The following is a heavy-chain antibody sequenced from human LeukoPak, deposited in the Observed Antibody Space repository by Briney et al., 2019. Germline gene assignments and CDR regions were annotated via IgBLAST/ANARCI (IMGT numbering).Heavy chain of an antibody. J-gene: IGHJ3*02. Sequence: GGSLRLSCAASGFTFSSYGMHWVRQAPGKGLEWEAVISYDGSNKYYADSVKGRFTISRDNSKNTLYLQMNSLRAEDTAVYYCARRGPDYYDSSGPSDLNAFDIWGQGTMVTVSS. CDR3: ARRGPDYYDSSGPSDLNAFDI. CDR2: ISYDGSNK. V-gene: IGHV3-30*03. CDR1: GFTFSSYG. D-gene: IGHD3-22*01.